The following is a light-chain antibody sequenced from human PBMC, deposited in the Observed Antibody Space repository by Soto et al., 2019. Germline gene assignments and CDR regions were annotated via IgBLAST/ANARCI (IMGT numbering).Light chain of an antibody. CDR2: ASS. CDR1: QTISTH. J-gene: IGKJ2*01. V-gene: IGKV1-39*01. Sequence: DIQMTQSPSSLSASVRDRVTITCRASQTISTHLNWYQQTQEKPPQLLIYASSTLQSGVPTRFSGSGSGTDFTLTINSLQPEDFATYYCQQSLTIPYTFGQGTKLEIK. CDR3: QQSLTIPYT.